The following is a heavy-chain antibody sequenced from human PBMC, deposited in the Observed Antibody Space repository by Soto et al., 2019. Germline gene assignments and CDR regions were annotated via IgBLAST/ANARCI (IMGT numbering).Heavy chain of an antibody. V-gene: IGHV4-30-4*01. D-gene: IGHD6-13*01. J-gene: IGHJ5*02. CDR1: GGSISSGDYY. CDR2: IYYSGST. Sequence: QVQLQESGPGLVKPSQTLSLTCTVSGGSISSGDYYWSWIRQPPGKGLAWIGYIYYSGSTYYNPSLKSRVTISVDTSKNQFSLKLSSVTAADTAVYYCAREGEPQTYSSRESGFDPWGQGTLVTVSS. CDR3: AREGEPQTYSSRESGFDP.